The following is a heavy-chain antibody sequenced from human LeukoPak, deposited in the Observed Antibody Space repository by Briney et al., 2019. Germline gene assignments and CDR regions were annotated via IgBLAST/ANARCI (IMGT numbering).Heavy chain of an antibody. CDR3: ARDALSWHAAERHAVGSP. Sequence: PGGSLRLSCAASGFTFSSYEMNWVRQAPGKGLEWVSYISSSGSTIYYADSVKGRFTISRDNAKNSLYLQMNSLRAEDTAVYYCARDALSWHAAERHAVGSPWGQGTLVTVSS. V-gene: IGHV3-48*03. CDR2: ISSSGSTI. J-gene: IGHJ5*02. D-gene: IGHD6-13*01. CDR1: GFTFSSYE.